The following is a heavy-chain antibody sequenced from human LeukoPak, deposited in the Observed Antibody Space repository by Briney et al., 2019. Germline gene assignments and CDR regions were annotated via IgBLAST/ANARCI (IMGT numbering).Heavy chain of an antibody. CDR3: ARDSDYGGSFDI. Sequence: GGSLRLSCAASGFTVSSNYMSWVRQAPGKGLEWVSSISSSSTYIYYGDSVKGRFTISRDNAKNSLYLQMHSLRAEDTAVYYCARDSDYGGSFDIWGQGTMVTVSS. CDR2: ISSSSTYI. J-gene: IGHJ3*02. V-gene: IGHV3-21*04. D-gene: IGHD4-23*01. CDR1: GFTVSSNY.